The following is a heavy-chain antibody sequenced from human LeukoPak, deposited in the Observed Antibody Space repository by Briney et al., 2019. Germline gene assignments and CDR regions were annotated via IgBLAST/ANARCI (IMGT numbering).Heavy chain of an antibody. D-gene: IGHD3-10*01. V-gene: IGHV3-53*01. CDR2: IYSGGST. CDR1: GFTASINY. Sequence: AGGSLRLSRAASGFTASINYMSWGRPAPGQGLAWVSVIYSGGSTYYADSVKGRFTISRDNSKNTLYLQMNSLRAEDTAVYYCASGVLLWFGAFDYWGQGTLVTVSS. CDR3: ASGVLLWFGAFDY. J-gene: IGHJ4*02.